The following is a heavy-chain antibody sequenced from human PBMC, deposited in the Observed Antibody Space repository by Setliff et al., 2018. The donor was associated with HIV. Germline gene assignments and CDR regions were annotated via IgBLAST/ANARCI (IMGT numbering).Heavy chain of an antibody. CDR2: MYYSGST. Sequence: SETLSLTCTVSGGSISSSSYYWGWIRQPPGKGLEWIGSMYYSGSTYYNPSLKSRVTISIDRSKNQFSLKLNSVTAADTAVYYCARETNASGSLTAYWYFDLWGRGTLVTVSS. J-gene: IGHJ2*01. V-gene: IGHV4-39*07. CDR3: ARETNASGSLTAYWYFDL. CDR1: GGSISSSSYY. D-gene: IGHD3-10*01.